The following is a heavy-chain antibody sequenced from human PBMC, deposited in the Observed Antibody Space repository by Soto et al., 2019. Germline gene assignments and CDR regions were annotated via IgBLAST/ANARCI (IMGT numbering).Heavy chain of an antibody. J-gene: IGHJ4*02. CDR1: GYTFTSYG. V-gene: IGHV1-18*01. CDR2: ISAYNGNT. Sequence: GASVKVSCKASGYTFTSYGISWVRQAPGQGLEWMGWISAYNGNTNYAQKLQGRVTMTTDTSTSTAHMELSSLRSEDTAVYYCARGFRSCSSTSCLHNFDYWGQGTLVTVSS. CDR3: ARGFRSCSSTSCLHNFDY. D-gene: IGHD2-2*01.